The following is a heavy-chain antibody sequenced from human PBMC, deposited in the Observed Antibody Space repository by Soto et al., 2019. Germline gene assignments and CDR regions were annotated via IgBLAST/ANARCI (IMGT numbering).Heavy chain of an antibody. J-gene: IGHJ5*02. CDR1: GGTFSSYA. CDR2: IIPIFGTA. Sequence: QVQLVQSGAEVKKPGSSVKVSCKASGGTFSSYAISWVRQAPGQGLEWMGGIIPIFGTANYAQKFQGRVTITADASTSTAYMEVRSLISEDPDVYYCARGVVVAATGWFDPWGQATLVTVSS. V-gene: IGHV1-69*12. CDR3: ARGVVVAATGWFDP. D-gene: IGHD2-15*01.